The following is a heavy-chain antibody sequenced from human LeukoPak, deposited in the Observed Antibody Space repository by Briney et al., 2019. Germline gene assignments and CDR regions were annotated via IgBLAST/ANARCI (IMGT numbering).Heavy chain of an antibody. D-gene: IGHD2-2*01. CDR1: GFTFEDHV. V-gene: IGHV3-9*01. J-gene: IGHJ4*02. Sequence: GGSLRLSCAASGFTFEDHVMHWVRQAPGKGLEWVSSISWSGDRMGYADTVKGRFTISRDNAKNSLFLQMNSLRVEDTALYYCAKDLGGSATTVWGQGTLVTVSS. CDR2: ISWSGDRM. CDR3: AKDLGGSATTV.